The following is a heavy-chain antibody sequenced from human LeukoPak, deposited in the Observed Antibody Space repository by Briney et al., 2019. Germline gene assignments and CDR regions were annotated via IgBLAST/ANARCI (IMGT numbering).Heavy chain of an antibody. CDR3: ARDNRAAAGLHDAFDI. J-gene: IGHJ3*02. V-gene: IGHV1-69*13. CDR1: GGTFSSYA. D-gene: IGHD6-13*01. CDR2: IIPIFGTA. Sequence: PEASVKVSCKASGGTFSSYAISWVRQAPGQGLEWMGGIIPIFGTANYAQKFQGRVTITADESTSTAYMELSSLRSEDTAVYYCARDNRAAAGLHDAFDIWGQGTMVTVSS.